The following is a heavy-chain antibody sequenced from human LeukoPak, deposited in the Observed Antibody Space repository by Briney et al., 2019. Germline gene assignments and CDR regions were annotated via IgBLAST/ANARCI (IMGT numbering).Heavy chain of an antibody. Sequence: SETLSLTCTVSGGSISSYYWSWVRQPPGKGLEWIGYIYYSGSTNYNPSLKSRVTISVDTSKNQFSLKLSSVTAADTAVYYCARQTTDAFDIWGQGTMVTVSS. D-gene: IGHD1-1*01. V-gene: IGHV4-59*08. J-gene: IGHJ3*02. CDR2: IYYSGST. CDR1: GGSISSYY. CDR3: ARQTTDAFDI.